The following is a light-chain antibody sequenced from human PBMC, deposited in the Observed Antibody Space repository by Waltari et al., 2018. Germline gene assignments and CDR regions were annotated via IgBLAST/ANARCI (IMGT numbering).Light chain of an antibody. V-gene: IGLV2-18*02. CDR3: SSYTSSNTYL. Sequence: QSALTQPPSVSGSPGQSVTISCTGTSSDVGFYNRVSWYQHSPGTAPKPMIYEVTTRPSGVPDRFSGSKSGDTASLTISGLQAEDEADYYCSSYTSSNTYLFGTGTKVTVL. J-gene: IGLJ1*01. CDR2: EVT. CDR1: SSDVGFYNR.